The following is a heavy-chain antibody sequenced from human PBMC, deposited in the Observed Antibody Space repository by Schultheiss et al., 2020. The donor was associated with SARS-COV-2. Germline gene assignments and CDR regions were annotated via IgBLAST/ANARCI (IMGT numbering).Heavy chain of an antibody. D-gene: IGHD3/OR15-3a*01. Sequence: GGSLRLSCAASGFTFSNYAMTWVRQAPGKGLEWVSFIRSSSSYIYYADSVKGRFTISRDNAQNSLYLEMSSLRAEDTAVYYCARVGPGLGNYFDLWGQGTLVTVSS. CDR1: GFTFSNYA. CDR3: ARVGPGLGNYFDL. V-gene: IGHV3-21*04. CDR2: IRSSSSYI. J-gene: IGHJ4*02.